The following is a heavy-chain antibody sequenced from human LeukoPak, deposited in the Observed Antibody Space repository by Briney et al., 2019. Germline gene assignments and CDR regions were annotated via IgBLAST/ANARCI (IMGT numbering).Heavy chain of an antibody. Sequence: SVKVSCKASGGTFSSYAISWVRQAPGQGLEWMGRIIPILGIANYAQKFQGRVTITADKSTSTTYMELSSLRSEDTAVYYCASLDYYGSSGPGDYWGQGTLVTVSS. D-gene: IGHD3-22*01. V-gene: IGHV1-69*04. CDR2: IIPILGIA. J-gene: IGHJ4*02. CDR1: GGTFSSYA. CDR3: ASLDYYGSSGPGDY.